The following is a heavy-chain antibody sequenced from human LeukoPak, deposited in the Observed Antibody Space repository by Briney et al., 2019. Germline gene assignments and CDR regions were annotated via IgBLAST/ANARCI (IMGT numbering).Heavy chain of an antibody. CDR2: ISTNGDST. Sequence: GGSLRLSCAASGFAFSNYGMHWVRQAPGKGLEYVSAISTNGDSTYYADSVKGRFTISRDNSKNTLFLQMGSLRADDMAVYYCARWGSISCYDYWGQGTLVTVSS. CDR3: ARWGSISCYDY. V-gene: IGHV3-64*02. CDR1: GFAFSNYG. J-gene: IGHJ4*02. D-gene: IGHD2-15*01.